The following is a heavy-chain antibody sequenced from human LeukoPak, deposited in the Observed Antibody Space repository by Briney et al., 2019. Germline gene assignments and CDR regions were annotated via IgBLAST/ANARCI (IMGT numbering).Heavy chain of an antibody. CDR1: GFTFSSYS. CDR2: ISSSSSTI. J-gene: IGHJ5*02. Sequence: GGSLRLSCAASGFTFSSYSMNWVRQAPGKGLEWVSYISSSSSTIYYAGSVKGRFTISRDIAHNALHLQMNSLRGEDTAVYYCARGWSATSFYAHWFDPWGQGTLVTVSS. V-gene: IGHV3-48*01. D-gene: IGHD5/OR15-5a*01. CDR3: ARGWSATSFYAHWFDP.